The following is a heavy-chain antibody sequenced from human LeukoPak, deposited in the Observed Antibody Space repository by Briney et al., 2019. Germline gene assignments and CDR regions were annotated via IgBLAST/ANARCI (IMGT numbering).Heavy chain of an antibody. D-gene: IGHD2-15*01. CDR3: AQQVGYCSSGSCYFTY. V-gene: IGHV3-23*01. CDR1: GFTFSSYS. Sequence: GGSLRLSCAASGFTFSSYSMNWVRQAPGKGLEWVSAISNTGGSTYYADSVKGRFTISRDKSKNTLSLQMNSLRAENTAVYYCAQQVGYCSSGSCYFTYWGQGTLVTVSS. J-gene: IGHJ1*01. CDR2: ISNTGGST.